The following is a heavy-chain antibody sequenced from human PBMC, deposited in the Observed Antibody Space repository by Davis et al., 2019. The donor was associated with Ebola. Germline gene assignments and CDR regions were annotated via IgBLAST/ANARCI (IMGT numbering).Heavy chain of an antibody. Sequence: GESLKISCAASGFTFSSYSVNWVRQAPGKGLEWVSSISSSSSYIYYADSVKGRFTISRDNAKNSLYLQMNSLRAEDTAVYYCASLPWVGYSSSWYEGFDYWGQGTLVTVSS. D-gene: IGHD6-13*01. CDR3: ASLPWVGYSSSWYEGFDY. CDR2: ISSSSSYI. CDR1: GFTFSSYS. V-gene: IGHV3-21*01. J-gene: IGHJ4*02.